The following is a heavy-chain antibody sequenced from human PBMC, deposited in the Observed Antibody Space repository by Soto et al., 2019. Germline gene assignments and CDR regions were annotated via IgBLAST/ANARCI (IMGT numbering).Heavy chain of an antibody. CDR3: ATATDSMGYYFDY. J-gene: IGHJ4*02. D-gene: IGHD2-15*01. CDR2: FDPEDGET. V-gene: IGHV1-24*01. Sequence: ASVKVSCKASGYTLTELSMHWVRQAPGKGLEWMGGFDPEDGETIYAQKFQGRVTMTEDTSTDTAYMELSSLRSEDTAVYYCATATDSMGYYFDYWGQGTLVTVSS. CDR1: GYTLTELS.